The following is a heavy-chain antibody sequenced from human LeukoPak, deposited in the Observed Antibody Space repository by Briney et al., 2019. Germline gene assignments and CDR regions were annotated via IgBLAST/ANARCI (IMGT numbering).Heavy chain of an antibody. Sequence: ASVKVSCKASGGTFSSYAISWVRQAPGQGHEWMGGIIPIFGTANYAQKFQGRVTITADESTSTAYMELSSLRSEDTAVYYCARGVYGDYELGYWGQGTLVTVSS. CDR3: ARGVYGDYELGY. CDR1: GGTFSSYA. V-gene: IGHV1-69*13. J-gene: IGHJ4*02. CDR2: IIPIFGTA. D-gene: IGHD4-17*01.